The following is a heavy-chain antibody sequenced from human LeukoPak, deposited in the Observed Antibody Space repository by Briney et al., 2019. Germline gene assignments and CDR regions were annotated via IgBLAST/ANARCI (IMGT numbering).Heavy chain of an antibody. J-gene: IGHJ4*02. V-gene: IGHV1-69*13. D-gene: IGHD3-16*01. CDR2: IIPIFGTA. Sequence: SVKVSCKASGGTFSSYAISWVRQAPGQGLEWMGGIIPIFGTANYAQEFQGRGTITADESTSTAYMELSSLRSEDTAVYYCARDSDDYVWGSYDYWGQGTLVTVSS. CDR1: GGTFSSYA. CDR3: ARDSDDYVWGSYDY.